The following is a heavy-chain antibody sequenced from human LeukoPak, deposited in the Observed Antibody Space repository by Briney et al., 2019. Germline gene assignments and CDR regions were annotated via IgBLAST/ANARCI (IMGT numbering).Heavy chain of an antibody. D-gene: IGHD3-10*01. Sequence: SETLSLTCAVCGGSFSGYYWGWIRQPPGKGLEWIGEINHSGSTNYNPSLKSRVTISVDTSKNQFSLKLSSVTAADTAVYYCARLTNGSGSSFDYWGQGTLVTVSS. V-gene: IGHV4-34*01. CDR1: GGSFSGYY. CDR2: INHSGST. J-gene: IGHJ4*02. CDR3: ARLTNGSGSSFDY.